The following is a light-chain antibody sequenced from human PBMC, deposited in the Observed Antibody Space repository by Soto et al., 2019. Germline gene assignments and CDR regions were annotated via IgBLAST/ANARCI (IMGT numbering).Light chain of an antibody. Sequence: EIVLTQSPGTLSLSPGERATLSCRASQSVSSSYLAWSQKKPRQATSLLIYGASTRATGIPDSFSGSWSGTDFTITISRMEPEDFAVYYCQQYASWTFGQGTQVDI. CDR2: GAS. J-gene: IGKJ1*01. V-gene: IGKV3-20*01. CDR1: QSVSSSY. CDR3: QQYASWT.